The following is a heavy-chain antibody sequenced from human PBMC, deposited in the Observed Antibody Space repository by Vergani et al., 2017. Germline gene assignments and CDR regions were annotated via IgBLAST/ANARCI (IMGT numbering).Heavy chain of an antibody. CDR2: INPNSGGT. CDR1: GYTFTGYY. D-gene: IGHD1-26*01. V-gene: IGHV1-2*02. Sequence: QVQLLQSGAEVKKPGASVKVSCKASGYTFTGYYMHWVRQAPGQGLEWMGWINPNSGGTNYAQKFQGRVTMTSDTSISTAYMELSRLRAEDTAVYYCARAIVGPTVWVDYWGQGTLVTVSS. J-gene: IGHJ4*02. CDR3: ARAIVGPTVWVDY.